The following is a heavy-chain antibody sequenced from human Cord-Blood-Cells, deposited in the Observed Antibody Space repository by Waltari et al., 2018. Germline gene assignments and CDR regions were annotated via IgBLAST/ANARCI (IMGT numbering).Heavy chain of an antibody. D-gene: IGHD2-2*01. CDR2: INPNSGGT. CDR3: ARVSSTSRFGDV. V-gene: IGHV1-2*02. CDR1: GYTFTGYY. Sequence: QVQLVQSGAEVKKPGASVKVSCKASGYTFTGYYMHWVRQAPGQGLEWMGWINPNSGGTNYAKKFQGRVTMTRDTSISTAYMELSRLRSDDTAVYYCARVSSTSRFGDVWGQGTTVTVSS. J-gene: IGHJ6*02.